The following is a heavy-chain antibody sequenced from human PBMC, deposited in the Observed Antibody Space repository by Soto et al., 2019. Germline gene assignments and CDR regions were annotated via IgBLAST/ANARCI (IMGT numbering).Heavy chain of an antibody. CDR1: GGTFSSYT. V-gene: IGHV1-69*02. CDR2: IIPILGIA. Sequence: QVQLVQSGAEVKKPGSSVKVSCKASGGTFSSYTISWVRQAPGQGLEWMGRIIPILGIANYAQKFQGRVTITADKSTSTAYMELSSLRSEDTAVYYCASIWGSGYDYRFDYWGQGTLFTVSS. CDR3: ASIWGSGYDYRFDY. D-gene: IGHD5-12*01. J-gene: IGHJ4*02.